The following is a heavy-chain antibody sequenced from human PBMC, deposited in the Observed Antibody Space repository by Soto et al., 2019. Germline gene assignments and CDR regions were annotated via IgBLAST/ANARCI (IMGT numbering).Heavy chain of an antibody. Sequence: QVQLVQSGPEVKKPGASVKVSCKASGNTFASHGFSWVRQAPGQALEWMGWISGFNGQTNYALKFQGRVTLTTDTSTSTAYMELRSLRYDDTAVYFCARVDPRGVAVVRDYWGQGTLVTVSS. CDR1: GNTFASHG. V-gene: IGHV1-18*01. J-gene: IGHJ4*02. CDR2: ISGFNGQT. CDR3: ARVDPRGVAVVRDY. D-gene: IGHD3-10*01.